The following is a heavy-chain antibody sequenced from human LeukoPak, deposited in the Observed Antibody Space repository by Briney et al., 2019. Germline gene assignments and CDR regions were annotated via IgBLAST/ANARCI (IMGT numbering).Heavy chain of an antibody. CDR2: ISSSSSYT. Sequence: GRSLRHSCAASGFTFSDYYMSWIRQAPGKGLEWVSYISSSSSYTNYADSVKGRFTISRDNAKNSLYLQMNSLRAEDTAVYYCARGGAYYDSSGYYLAFDIWGQGTMVTVSS. V-gene: IGHV3-11*06. D-gene: IGHD3-22*01. CDR1: GFTFSDYY. J-gene: IGHJ3*02. CDR3: ARGGAYYDSSGYYLAFDI.